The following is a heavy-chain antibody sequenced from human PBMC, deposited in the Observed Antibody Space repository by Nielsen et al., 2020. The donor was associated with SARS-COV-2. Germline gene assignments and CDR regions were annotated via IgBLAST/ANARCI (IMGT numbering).Heavy chain of an antibody. V-gene: IGHV1-46*01. CDR3: ARDFSMITFGGAAGWFDP. CDR1: VYTFTSYY. D-gene: IGHD3-16*01. Sequence: ASVKVSCKASVYTFTSYYMHWVRQAPVQGLEWMGIINPSGGSTSYAQKFQGRVTMTRDTSTSTVYMELSSLRSEDTAVYYCARDFSMITFGGAAGWFDPWGQGTLVTVSS. J-gene: IGHJ5*02. CDR2: INPSGGST.